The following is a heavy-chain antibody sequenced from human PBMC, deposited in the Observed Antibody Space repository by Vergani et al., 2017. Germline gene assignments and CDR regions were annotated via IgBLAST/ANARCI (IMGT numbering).Heavy chain of an antibody. CDR1: GFTFSSYW. J-gene: IGHJ6*02. CDR3: ASLYGSGSPYYYYGMDV. D-gene: IGHD3-10*01. CDR2: INSDGSST. Sequence: EVQLVESGGGLVKPGGSLRLSCAASGFTFSSYWMHWVRQAPGKGLVWVSRINSDGSSTSYADSVKGRFTISRDNAKNTLYLQMNSLRAEDTAVYYCASLYGSGSPYYYYGMDVWGQGTTVTVSS. V-gene: IGHV3-74*02.